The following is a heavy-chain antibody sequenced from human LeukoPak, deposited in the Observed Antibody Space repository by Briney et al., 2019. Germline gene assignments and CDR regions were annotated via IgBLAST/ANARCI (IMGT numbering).Heavy chain of an antibody. D-gene: IGHD3-3*01. CDR3: ARLVFKGYDFWSGYGGVDP. CDR1: GGSISSSSHY. Sequence: SETLSLTCTVSGGSISSSSHYWGWIRQPPGKGLEWIGSIYYSGSTYYNPSLKSRVTISVDTAKNQFSLKLSSVTAADTAVYYCARLVFKGYDFWSGYGGVDPWGQGTLVTVSS. CDR2: IYYSGST. J-gene: IGHJ5*02. V-gene: IGHV4-39*01.